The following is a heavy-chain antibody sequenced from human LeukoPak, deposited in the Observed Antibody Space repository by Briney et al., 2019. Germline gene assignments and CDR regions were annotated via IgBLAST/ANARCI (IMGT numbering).Heavy chain of an antibody. D-gene: IGHD1-26*01. V-gene: IGHV4-4*02. CDR1: GGSISSSNW. CDR2: IYHSGST. J-gene: IGHJ1*01. CDR3: ARDLYSGSYGFQH. Sequence: SETLSLTCAVSGGSISSSNWWSWVRQPPGKGLEWIGEIYHSGSTNYNPSPKSRVTISVDKSKNQFSLKLSSVTAADTAVYYCARDLYSGSYGFQHWGQGTLVTVSS.